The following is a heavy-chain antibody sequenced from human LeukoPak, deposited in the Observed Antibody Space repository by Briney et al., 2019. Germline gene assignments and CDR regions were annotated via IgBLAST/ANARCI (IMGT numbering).Heavy chain of an antibody. V-gene: IGHV4-34*01. J-gene: IGHJ6*03. Sequence: PSETLSLTCAVYGGSFSGYYWSWIRQPPGKGLEWIGEINHSGSTNYNPSLKSRVTISVDTSKNQFSLKLSSVTAADTAVYYCARVTRDIVLMVYAYYYYYYMDVWGKGTTVTVSS. CDR2: INHSGST. CDR1: GGSFSGYY. D-gene: IGHD2-8*01. CDR3: ARVTRDIVLMVYAYYYYYYMDV.